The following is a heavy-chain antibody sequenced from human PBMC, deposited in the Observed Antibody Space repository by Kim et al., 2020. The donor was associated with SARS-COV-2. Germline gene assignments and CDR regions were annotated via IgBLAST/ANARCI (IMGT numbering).Heavy chain of an antibody. CDR2: ISYDGSNK. D-gene: IGHD6-13*01. V-gene: IGHV3-30*04. CDR1: GFTFSSYA. CDR3: AREGAIAAAGGYYYYGMDV. J-gene: IGHJ6*02. Sequence: GGSLRLSCAASGFTFSSYAMHWVRQAPGKGLEWVAVISYDGSNKYYADSVKGRFTISRDNSKNTLYLQMNSLRAEDTAVYYCAREGAIAAAGGYYYYGMDVWGQGTTVTVSS.